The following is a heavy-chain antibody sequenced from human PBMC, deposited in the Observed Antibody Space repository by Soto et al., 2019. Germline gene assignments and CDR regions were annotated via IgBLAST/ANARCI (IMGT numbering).Heavy chain of an antibody. J-gene: IGHJ5*02. V-gene: IGHV4-39*07. CDR3: ARDSNFWSGPDWFDP. CDR2: FYYSGST. D-gene: IGHD3-3*01. CDR1: GGSISSGPYS. Sequence: SETLSLTCTVSGGSISSGPYSWGWIRQPPGKGLEWIGTFYYSGSTYYNPSLESRVTISVDTSKNQFSLKLSSVTAADTAVYYCARDSNFWSGPDWFDPWGQGTLVTVSS.